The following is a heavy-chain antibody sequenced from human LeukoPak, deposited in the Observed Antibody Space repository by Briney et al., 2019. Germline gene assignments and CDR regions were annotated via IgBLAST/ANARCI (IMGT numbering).Heavy chain of an antibody. CDR1: GFTFSSYT. CDR3: ARDDYGMDV. J-gene: IGHJ6*02. V-gene: IGHV3-23*01. Sequence: GGSLRLSCTASGFTFSSYTMSWVRQAPGKGLKWVSTISTGGGNTYYADSVQGRFTISKDNSKNTLYLQMDSLRAEDTAVYYCARDDYGMDVWGQGTTVTVSS. CDR2: ISTGGGNT.